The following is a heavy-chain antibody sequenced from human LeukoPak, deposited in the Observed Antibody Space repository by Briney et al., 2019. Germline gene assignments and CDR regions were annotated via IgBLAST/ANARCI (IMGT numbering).Heavy chain of an antibody. Sequence: GGSLRLSCAASGFTFSSYWMHWVRQAPGKGLVWVSRIKSDGSTRYADSVKGRFTISRDNAKNTVSLQMNSLRAEDTSVYYCARAPFELGGYYPEYFRHWGQGTLVTVSP. V-gene: IGHV3-74*01. CDR2: IKSDGST. CDR1: GFTFSSYW. CDR3: ARAPFELGGYYPEYFRH. D-gene: IGHD3-22*01. J-gene: IGHJ1*01.